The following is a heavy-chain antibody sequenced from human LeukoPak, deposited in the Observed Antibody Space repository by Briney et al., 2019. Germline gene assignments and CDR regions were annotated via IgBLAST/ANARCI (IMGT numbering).Heavy chain of an antibody. Sequence: PGGSLRLSCAASGFTFSSYSMNWVRQAPGKGLEWVSSISSSSSYIYYADSVKGRFTISRDNAKNSLYLQMNSLRAEDTAVYYRARGASYYDFWSAPFDYWGQGTLVTVSS. CDR2: ISSSSSYI. CDR3: ARGASYYDFWSAPFDY. CDR1: GFTFSSYS. V-gene: IGHV3-21*01. J-gene: IGHJ4*02. D-gene: IGHD3-3*01.